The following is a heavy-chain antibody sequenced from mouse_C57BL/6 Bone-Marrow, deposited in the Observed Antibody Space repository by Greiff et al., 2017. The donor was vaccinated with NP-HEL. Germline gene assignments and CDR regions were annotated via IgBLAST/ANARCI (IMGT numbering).Heavy chain of an antibody. CDR2: IYPGNSDT. D-gene: IGHD2-5*01. V-gene: IGHV1-5*01. Sequence: VQLQQSGTVLARPGASVKMSCKTSGYTFTSYWMHWVKQRPGQGLEWIGAIYPGNSDTSYNQKFKGKAKLTAVTSASTAYMELSSLTNEDSAVYYCTRPTYYSNYVGAMDYWGQGTSVTVSS. CDR3: TRPTYYSNYVGAMDY. CDR1: GYTFTSYW. J-gene: IGHJ4*01.